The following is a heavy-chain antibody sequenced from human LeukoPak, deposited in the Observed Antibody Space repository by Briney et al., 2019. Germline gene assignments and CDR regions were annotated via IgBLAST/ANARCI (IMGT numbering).Heavy chain of an antibody. CDR1: GFIFSSYG. D-gene: IGHD3-10*01. Sequence: GGSLRLSCAASGFIFSSYGMNWGREAPGKGLEWVSYISGTGTTIYYADSVKGRFTISRDNAKYSMHLRMDSLRADDTAVYSCARGGLGSWTFDSWGQGTLVTVSS. CDR3: ARGGLGSWTFDS. V-gene: IGHV3-48*04. J-gene: IGHJ5*01. CDR2: ISGTGTTI.